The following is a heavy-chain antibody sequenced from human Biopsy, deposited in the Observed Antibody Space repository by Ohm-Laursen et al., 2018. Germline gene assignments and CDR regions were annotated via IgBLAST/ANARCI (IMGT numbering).Heavy chain of an antibody. CDR2: INPVAEAT. V-gene: IGHV1-46*01. CDR3: ARESPLRLGVCGAIRCFKEVFGMDV. J-gene: IGHJ6*02. Sequence: GASVKVSCKASGYNFGNYYINWVRKVPGQGLEWLGVINPVAEATMYAQKFQDRITMTRDTSTNTVYMDLTSLTSKDTAVYYCARESPLRLGVCGAIRCFKEVFGMDVWGQGTTVTVSS. D-gene: IGHD2-21*01. CDR1: GYNFGNYY.